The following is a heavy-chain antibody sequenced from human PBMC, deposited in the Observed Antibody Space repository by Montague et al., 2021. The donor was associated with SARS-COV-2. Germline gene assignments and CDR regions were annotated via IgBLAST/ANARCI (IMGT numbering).Heavy chain of an antibody. V-gene: IGHV4-59*13. CDR1: GGSISSYY. Sequence: SETLSLTCSVSGGSISSYYWSWIRQSPGKGLEWIGYIFHSGITDYNPSLKSRVTISLDTSKNQFSLKVTSVTAADTAVYYCARRGGYYNYGLDVWGPGTTVTVSS. D-gene: IGHD3-22*01. CDR2: IFHSGIT. CDR3: ARRGGYYNYGLDV. J-gene: IGHJ6*02.